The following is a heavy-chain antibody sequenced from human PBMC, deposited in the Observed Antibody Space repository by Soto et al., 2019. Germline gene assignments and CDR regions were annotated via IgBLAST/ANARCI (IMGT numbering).Heavy chain of an antibody. CDR3: AAELGFGKLSVV. Sequence: QVQVVQSGVEVRRPGSSVKVSCKASGDTFKNCVISWVRQAPGQGLEWMGGIIPLFGTTDFAQRFQGRLTITTVESTTTAYMALSRLRSEDTATYYSAAELGFGKLSVVWGQGTTVSVSS. CDR2: IIPLFGTT. CDR1: GDTFKNCV. V-gene: IGHV1-69*01. J-gene: IGHJ6*02. D-gene: IGHD3-10*01.